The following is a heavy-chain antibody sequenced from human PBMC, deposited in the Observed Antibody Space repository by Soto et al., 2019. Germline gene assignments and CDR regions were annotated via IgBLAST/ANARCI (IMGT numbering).Heavy chain of an antibody. CDR3: VKSGDNYNLLDY. CDR2: ISGSGGST. Sequence: GGSLRLSCAASGFTFDDYAMHWVRQAPGKGLEWVSGISGSGGSTYYADSVKGRFSISRDNAKSSLYLQISSLRGDDTATYYCVKSGDNYNLLDYWGQGTPVTVSS. CDR1: GFTFDDYA. V-gene: IGHV3-9*01. J-gene: IGHJ4*02. D-gene: IGHD1-1*01.